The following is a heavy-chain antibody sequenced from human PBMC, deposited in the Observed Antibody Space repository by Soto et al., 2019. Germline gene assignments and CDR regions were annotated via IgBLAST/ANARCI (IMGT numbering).Heavy chain of an antibody. CDR3: VKDLQPGGADY. CDR2: IYWYSNRV. Sequence: EVQLVESGGGLVQPGGSLRLSCVASGFTSDDYAMHWVRQVPGKGLEWVSGIYWYSNRVDYADSVKGRFTTSRDNAKNSLYPQMDFLRTEDTAFYYCVKDLQPGGADYWGQGTLVTVSS. D-gene: IGHD1-1*01. CDR1: GFTSDDYA. V-gene: IGHV3-9*02. J-gene: IGHJ4*02.